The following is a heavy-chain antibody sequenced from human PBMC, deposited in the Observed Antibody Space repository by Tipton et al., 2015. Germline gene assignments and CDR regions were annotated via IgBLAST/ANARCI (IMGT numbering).Heavy chain of an antibody. CDR2: IYYSGNT. CDR3: ATVPRQQLVRGYFQH. CDR1: GASISSGGYY. Sequence: TLSLTCTVSGASISSGGYYWSWIRQHPGKGLEWIGYIYYSGNTYYNPSLQSRVTISLDSSKNQFSLKLSSVSAADTAVYYCATVPRQQLVRGYFQHWGQGTLVTVSS. V-gene: IGHV4-31*03. J-gene: IGHJ1*01. D-gene: IGHD6-13*01.